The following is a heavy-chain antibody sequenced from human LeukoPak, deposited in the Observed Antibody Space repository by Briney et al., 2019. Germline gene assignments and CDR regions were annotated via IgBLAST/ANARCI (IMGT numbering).Heavy chain of an antibody. Sequence: PGGSLRLSCAASNFAFSTYAMTWVRQAPGKGLEWVSVIYRSGSTYYADSVKGRFTISRDNSKNTLYLQMNSLRAEDTAVYYCARDFPGIAVAGTRPLDYWGQGTLVTVSS. V-gene: IGHV3-53*01. D-gene: IGHD6-19*01. CDR1: NFAFSTYA. CDR2: IYRSGST. J-gene: IGHJ4*02. CDR3: ARDFPGIAVAGTRPLDY.